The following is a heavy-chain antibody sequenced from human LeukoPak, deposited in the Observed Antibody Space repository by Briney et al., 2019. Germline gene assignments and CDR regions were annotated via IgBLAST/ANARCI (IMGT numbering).Heavy chain of an antibody. CDR3: AKMSSSSRGYFDY. J-gene: IGHJ4*02. CDR2: ISWNSGSI. Sequence: GRSLRLSCAASGFTFDDYAMHWVRQAPGKGLEWVSGISWNSGSIGYADSVKGRFTISRDNAKNSLYLQMNSLRAEDTALYYCAKMSSSSRGYFDYWGQGTLVTVSS. D-gene: IGHD6-6*01. V-gene: IGHV3-9*01. CDR1: GFTFDDYA.